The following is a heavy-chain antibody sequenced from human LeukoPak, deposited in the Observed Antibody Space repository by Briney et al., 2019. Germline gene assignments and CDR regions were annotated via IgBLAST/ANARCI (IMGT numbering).Heavy chain of an antibody. Sequence: PGGSLRISCAASGFTFSSYSMNWVRQAPGKGLEWVSSISSSSSYIYYADSVKGRFTISRDNSKNTLYLQMNSLRAEDTAVYYCARAYTTGTTDNSYWGQGTLVTVSS. D-gene: IGHD1-1*01. J-gene: IGHJ4*02. CDR1: GFTFSSYS. CDR3: ARAYTTGTTDNSY. CDR2: ISSSSSYI. V-gene: IGHV3-21*01.